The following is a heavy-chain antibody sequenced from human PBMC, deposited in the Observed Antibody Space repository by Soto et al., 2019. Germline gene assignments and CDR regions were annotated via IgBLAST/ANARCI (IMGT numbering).Heavy chain of an antibody. D-gene: IGHD3-3*02. CDR3: AGGTALFYY. CDR1: GFTLSTYG. V-gene: IGHV3-33*01. CDR2: IWNAGSRR. Sequence: QVQLVESGGGVVQPGRSLRLSCAASGFTLSTYGMHWVRQAPGKGLEWVSIIWNAGSRRYYADSVKGRFTISRDNSKNTLYLQMDSLRVEDTAVYYCAGGTALFYYWGQGTLVTVSS. J-gene: IGHJ4*02.